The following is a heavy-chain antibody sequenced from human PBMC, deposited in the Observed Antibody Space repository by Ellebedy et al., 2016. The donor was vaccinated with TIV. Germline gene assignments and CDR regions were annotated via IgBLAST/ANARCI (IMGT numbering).Heavy chain of an antibody. CDR3: ARDRRAYCGGDCRSWFDP. Sequence: AASVKVSCKASGGTFSNYAISWVRQAPGQGLEWMGGLIPIFATTSYAQKFQGRVTITPDESTSTAYMELSSLRSEDTAVYYCARDRRAYCGGDCRSWFDPWGQGTLVTVSP. CDR2: LIPIFATT. D-gene: IGHD2-21*02. CDR1: GGTFSNYA. V-gene: IGHV1-69*13. J-gene: IGHJ5*02.